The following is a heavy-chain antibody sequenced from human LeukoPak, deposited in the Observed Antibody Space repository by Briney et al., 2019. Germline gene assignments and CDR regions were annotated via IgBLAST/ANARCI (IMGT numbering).Heavy chain of an antibody. CDR2: INPNSGGT. D-gene: IGHD3-10*01. CDR3: ARDPYCYGSGPDSNLCHP. CDR1: VYIFTRYY. V-gene: IGHV1-2*02. Sequence: ASVKVSCTATVYIFTRYYMHWVRQAPGQGLEWMGWINPNSGGTNYSQKFQGRVTMTRDTSISTAYLELSRLRSDDTAVYYCARDPYCYGSGPDSNLCHPGAQGTLVTVSS. J-gene: IGHJ5*02.